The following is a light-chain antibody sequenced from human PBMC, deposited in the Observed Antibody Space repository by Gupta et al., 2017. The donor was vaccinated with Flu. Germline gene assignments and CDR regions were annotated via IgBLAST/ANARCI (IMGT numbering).Light chain of an antibody. CDR1: RSINTF. CDR2: SAS. Sequence: SRSINTFLNWYQQRPGTAPKLLIYSASTLQRGVPSRFSGSGSETAFTLTITSLQREDFATYYCQQAHTVPYFFGQGTKLDI. J-gene: IGKJ2*01. V-gene: IGKV1-39*01. CDR3: QQAHTVPYF.